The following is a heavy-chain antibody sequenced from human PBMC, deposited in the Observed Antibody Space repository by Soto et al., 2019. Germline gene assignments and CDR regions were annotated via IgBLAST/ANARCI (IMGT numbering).Heavy chain of an antibody. CDR3: AREAFGELFV. CDR2: IYSGGST. J-gene: IGHJ4*02. V-gene: IGHV3-66*01. D-gene: IGHD3-10*01. Sequence: GGSLRLSCAASGFTVSSNYMSWVRQAPGKGLEWVSVIYSGGSTYYADSVKGRFTISRDNSKNTLYLQMNSLSVEDTAVYYCAREAFGELFVWGQGTLVTVSS. CDR1: GFTVSSNY.